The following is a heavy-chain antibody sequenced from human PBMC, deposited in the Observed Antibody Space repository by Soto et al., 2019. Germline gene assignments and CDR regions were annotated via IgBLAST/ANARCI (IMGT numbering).Heavy chain of an antibody. CDR3: ARLYYYDSSGYFLEDAFDI. CDR2: ISYDGSNK. Sequence: GGSLRLSCAASGFTLSSYAMHWGRQAPGKGLEWVAVISYDGSNKYYADSVKGRFTISRDNSKNTLYLQMNSLRAEDTAVYYCARLYYYDSSGYFLEDAFDISGEGTMVTVS. J-gene: IGHJ3*02. CDR1: GFTLSSYA. D-gene: IGHD3-22*01. V-gene: IGHV3-30-3*01.